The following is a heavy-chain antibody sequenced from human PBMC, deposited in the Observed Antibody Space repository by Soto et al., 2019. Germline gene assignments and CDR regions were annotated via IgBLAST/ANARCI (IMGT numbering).Heavy chain of an antibody. CDR3: ARDLIDYYYGMDF. CDR1: GYTFTSYY. V-gene: IGHV1-46*01. CDR2: INPSGGST. J-gene: IGHJ6*02. Sequence: ASVKVSCKASGYTFTSYYMHWVRQAPGQGLEWMGIINPSGGSTTYAQKFQGRVTMTRDTSTSTVYMELSSLRSEDTAVYYCARDLIDYYYGMDFWGQGTTVTVSS.